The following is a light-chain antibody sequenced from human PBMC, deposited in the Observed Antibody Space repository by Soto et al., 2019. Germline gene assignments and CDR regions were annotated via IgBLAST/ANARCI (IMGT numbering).Light chain of an antibody. J-gene: IGKJ1*01. Sequence: EIVLTQSPATLSLSPGERATLSCRASQSVSSYLAWYQQKPGQAPRLLIDGASSRATGIPDRFSGSGSGTDFTLTISRLEPEDLAVYYCQQYGSSPPWTFGQGTKVDIK. CDR3: QQYGSSPPWT. V-gene: IGKV3-20*01. CDR2: GAS. CDR1: QSVSSY.